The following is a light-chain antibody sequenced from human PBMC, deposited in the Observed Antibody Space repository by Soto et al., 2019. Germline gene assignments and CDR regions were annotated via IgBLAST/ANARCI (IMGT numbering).Light chain of an antibody. CDR3: CSYAGSYTHV. CDR2: DVI. V-gene: IGLV2-11*01. J-gene: IGLJ1*01. CDR1: SSDVGTYTY. Sequence: QSVLTQPRSVSGSPGQSVTISYTGTSSDVGTYTYVSWYQQHPGKAPKLIIYDVIKRPSGVPDRFSGSKSGNTASLTISGLQAEDEADYYCCSYAGSYTHVFGTGTKVTVL.